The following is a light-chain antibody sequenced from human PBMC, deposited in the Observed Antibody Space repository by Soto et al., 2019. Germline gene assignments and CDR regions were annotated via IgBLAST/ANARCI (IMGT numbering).Light chain of an antibody. Sequence: DIQMTQSPSTLSGSVGDRVTITCRASQSISSWLAWYQQKPGKAPKLLIYRASNLQSGVPTRFSGSGSGREFTLTISILQTGDFATYSCQQDNSYPWTFGQGTKVEIK. CDR3: QQDNSYPWT. V-gene: IGKV1-5*03. J-gene: IGKJ1*01. CDR2: RAS. CDR1: QSISSW.